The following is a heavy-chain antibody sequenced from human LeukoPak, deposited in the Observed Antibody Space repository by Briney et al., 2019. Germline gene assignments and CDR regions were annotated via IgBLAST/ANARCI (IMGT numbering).Heavy chain of an antibody. V-gene: IGHV1-69*04. CDR1: GGTFSSYT. D-gene: IGHD3-3*01. CDR3: ARDDREWLSFYYYYYMDV. J-gene: IGHJ6*03. CDR2: IIPILGIA. Sequence: ASVKVSCKASGGTFSSYTISWVRQAPAEGREGMGRIIPILGIANYSQKFHGRVTSTADKSTSTAYMELSSLRSEDTAVYYCARDDREWLSFYYYYYMDVWGKGTTVTVSS.